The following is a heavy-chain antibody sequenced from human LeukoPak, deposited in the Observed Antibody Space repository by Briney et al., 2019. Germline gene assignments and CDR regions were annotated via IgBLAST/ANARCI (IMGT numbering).Heavy chain of an antibody. CDR2: IDPSDSYT. J-gene: IGHJ3*02. V-gene: IGHV5-10-1*01. CDR1: GYSFTSYW. D-gene: IGHD6-19*01. Sequence: GESLKISCKGSGYSFTSYWISWLRQMPGKGLEWMGRIDPSDSYTNYSPSFQGHVTISADKSISTAYLQWSSLKASDTAMYYCARELVEQWLVAAFDAFDIWGQGTMVTVSS. CDR3: ARELVEQWLVAAFDAFDI.